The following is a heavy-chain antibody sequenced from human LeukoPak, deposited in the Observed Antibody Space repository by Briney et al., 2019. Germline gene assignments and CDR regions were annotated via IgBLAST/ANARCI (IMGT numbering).Heavy chain of an antibody. CDR3: ARMYCSSTSCSGGVNWFDP. D-gene: IGHD2-2*01. CDR2: IYYSGST. Sequence: PSKTLSLPCTVSGGSISSGGYYWSWIRQHPGKGLEWIGYIYYSGSTYYNPSLKSRVTISVDTSKNQFSLKLSSVTAADTAVYYCARMYCSSTSCSGGVNWFDPWGQGTLVTVSS. J-gene: IGHJ5*02. CDR1: GGSISSGGYY. V-gene: IGHV4-31*03.